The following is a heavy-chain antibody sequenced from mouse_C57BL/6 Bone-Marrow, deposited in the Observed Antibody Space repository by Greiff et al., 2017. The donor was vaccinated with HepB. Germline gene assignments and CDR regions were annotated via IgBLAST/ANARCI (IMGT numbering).Heavy chain of an antibody. CDR2: IDPSDSET. J-gene: IGHJ3*01. D-gene: IGHD2-2*01. CDR3: ARGYDPAWFAY. Sequence: LVESGAELVRPGSSVKLSCKASGYTFTSYWMHWVKQRPIQGLEWIGNIDPSDSETHYNQKFKDKAPLTVDKSSSTAYMQLSSLTSEDSAVYYCARGYDPAWFAYWGQGTLVTVSA. CDR1: GYTFTSYW. V-gene: IGHV1-52*01.